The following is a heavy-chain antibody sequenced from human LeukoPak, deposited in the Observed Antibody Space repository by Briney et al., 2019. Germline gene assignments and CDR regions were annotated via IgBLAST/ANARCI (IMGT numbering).Heavy chain of an antibody. Sequence: GGSLRLSCTTSGFAFSNYAMNCAPQAPGKAPEWVSEISGFNTYYADSVKGRFTIFRDKSKNVLYLQMERLRAEDTAVYSCAKDVCSSPRCLLYFASWGQGALVTVSS. V-gene: IGHV3-23*01. CDR1: GFAFSNYA. J-gene: IGHJ4*02. D-gene: IGHD2-2*01. CDR2: ISGFNT. CDR3: AKDVCSSPRCLLYFAS.